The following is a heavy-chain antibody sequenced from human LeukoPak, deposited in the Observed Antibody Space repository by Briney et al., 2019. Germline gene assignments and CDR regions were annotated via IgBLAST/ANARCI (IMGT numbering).Heavy chain of an antibody. D-gene: IGHD6-13*01. CDR3: ASGSGSSWSGRYY. CDR1: GFTVSSNY. CDR2: IYSGGST. J-gene: IGHJ4*02. V-gene: IGHV3-53*01. Sequence: GGSLRLSCAASGFTVSSNYMRWVRQAPGKELEWVSVIYSGGSTYYADSVKGRFTISRDNSKNTLYLQMNSLRAEDTAVYYCASGSGSSWSGRYYWGQGNLVTVSS.